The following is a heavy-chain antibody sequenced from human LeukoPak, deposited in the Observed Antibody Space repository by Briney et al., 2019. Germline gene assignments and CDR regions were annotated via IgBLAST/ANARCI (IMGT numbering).Heavy chain of an antibody. CDR1: GFTFSSYG. CDR2: ISGSGGST. Sequence: PGRSLRLSCAASGFTFSSYGMSWVRQAPGKGLEWVSAISGSGGSTYYADSVKGRFTISRDNSKNTLYLQMNSLRAEDTAVYYCAKSWFGELRFFDYWGQGTLVTVSS. D-gene: IGHD3-10*01. V-gene: IGHV3-23*01. J-gene: IGHJ4*02. CDR3: AKSWFGELRFFDY.